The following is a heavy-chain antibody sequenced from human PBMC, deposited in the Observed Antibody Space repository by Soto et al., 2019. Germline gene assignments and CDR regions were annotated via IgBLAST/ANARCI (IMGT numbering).Heavy chain of an antibody. D-gene: IGHD3-22*01. CDR3: ARENYDISGYFLDY. CDR2: ISSTASHI. J-gene: IGHJ4*02. CDR1: GFTFSNAW. Sequence: GGSLRLSCAASGFTFSNAWMSWVRQAPGKGLEWISYISSTASHIYYADSVKGRVTISRDNAKNSLYLQMNSLRVEDTAVYYCARENYDISGYFLDYWGQGSLVTVSS. V-gene: IGHV3-11*04.